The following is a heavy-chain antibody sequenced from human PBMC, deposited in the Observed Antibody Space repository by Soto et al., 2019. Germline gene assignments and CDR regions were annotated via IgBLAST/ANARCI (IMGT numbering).Heavy chain of an antibody. CDR3: ARLAGSHYYGSDKADY. D-gene: IGHD3-10*01. J-gene: IGHJ4*02. Sequence: QVQLVQSGAEVKKPGSSVKVSCKASGGTFSSYAISWVRQAPGQGLEWMGGIIPIFGTANYAQKFQGRVTMTADKSTSTAYMELSSLRSEDTAVYYCARLAGSHYYGSDKADYWGQGTLVTVSS. CDR2: IIPIFGTA. V-gene: IGHV1-69*06. CDR1: GGTFSSYA.